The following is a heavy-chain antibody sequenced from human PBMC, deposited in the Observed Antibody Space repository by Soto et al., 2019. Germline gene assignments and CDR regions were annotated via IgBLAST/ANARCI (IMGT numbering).Heavy chain of an antibody. CDR3: AREGNDYGDSDYFDY. Sequence: QVQLVQSGAEVKKPGASVKVSCKASGYTFTSYYMHWVRQAPGQGLEWMGIINPSGGSTSYAQKFQGRVTTTRDTSTSTVYMELSSLRSEDTAVYYCAREGNDYGDSDYFDYWGQGTLVTVSS. J-gene: IGHJ4*02. CDR1: GYTFTSYY. CDR2: INPSGGST. D-gene: IGHD4-17*01. V-gene: IGHV1-46*01.